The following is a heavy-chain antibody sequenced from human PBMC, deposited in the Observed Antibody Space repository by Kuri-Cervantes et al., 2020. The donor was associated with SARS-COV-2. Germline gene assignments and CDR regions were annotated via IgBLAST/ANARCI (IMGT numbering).Heavy chain of an antibody. V-gene: IGHV3-48*02. Sequence: GGSLRLSCAASGFTFSSYSMNWVRQAPGKGLEWVSYISSSSSTIYYADSVKGRFTISRDNAKNSPYLQMNSLRDEDTAVYYCARGYCSSTSCPPYYYYGMDVWGQGTTVTVSS. CDR1: GFTFSSYS. D-gene: IGHD2-2*01. J-gene: IGHJ6*02. CDR3: ARGYCSSTSCPPYYYYGMDV. CDR2: ISSSSSTI.